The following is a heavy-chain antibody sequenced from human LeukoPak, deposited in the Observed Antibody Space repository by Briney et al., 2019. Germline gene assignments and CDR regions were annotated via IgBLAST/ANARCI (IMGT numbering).Heavy chain of an antibody. CDR2: ISAYTGNT. V-gene: IGHV1-18*01. CDR1: GYTFTNYG. D-gene: IGHD3-22*01. J-gene: IGHJ4*02. CDR3: ARSGVGYFYDNTGYYPLDY. Sequence: ASVKVSCKASGYTFTNYGISWVRQAPGQGLEWMGWISAYTGNTNYAQNFQGRVTMTTDTSTSTAFMELKSLRSDDTAVYYCARSGVGYFYDNTGYYPLDYWGQGTLVTVSS.